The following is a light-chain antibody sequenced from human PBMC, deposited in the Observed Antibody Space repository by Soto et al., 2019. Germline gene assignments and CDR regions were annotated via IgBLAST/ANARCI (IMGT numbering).Light chain of an antibody. V-gene: IGLV2-23*01. J-gene: IGLJ2*01. CDR2: EGT. CDR1: SSDDGSYNF. Sequence: QSVLTQPASVSGSPGQSIAISCTGTSSDDGSYNFVSWYQKHPGKAPKLMIYEGTKRPSGVSNRFSGSKSGNTASLTISGLQAEDEADYYCCSYAVGTTLVFGGGPKLTVL. CDR3: CSYAVGTTLV.